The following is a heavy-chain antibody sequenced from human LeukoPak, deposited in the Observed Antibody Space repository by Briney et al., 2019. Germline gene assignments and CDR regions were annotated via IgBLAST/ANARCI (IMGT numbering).Heavy chain of an antibody. D-gene: IGHD5-12*01. Sequence: SETLSLTCTVSGGSISSGDYYWSWIRQPPGKGLEWIGCIYYSGSTYYNPSLKSRVTISVDTSKNQFSLKLSSVTAADTAVYYCARGHSGYDDYWGQGTLVTVSS. J-gene: IGHJ4*02. CDR2: IYYSGST. CDR3: ARGHSGYDDY. CDR1: GGSISSGDYY. V-gene: IGHV4-30-4*01.